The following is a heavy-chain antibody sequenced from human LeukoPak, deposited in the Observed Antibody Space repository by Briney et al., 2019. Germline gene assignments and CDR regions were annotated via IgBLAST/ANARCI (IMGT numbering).Heavy chain of an antibody. J-gene: IGHJ4*02. V-gene: IGHV1-2*02. CDR1: GYTFTGYY. CDR2: INPNSGGT. D-gene: IGHD2-15*01. CDR3: AGLAATHSTFDY. Sequence: ASVKVSCKASGYTFTGYYMHWVRQAPGQGLEWMGWINPNSGGTNYAQKFQGRVTMTGDTSISTAYMELSRLRSDDTAVYYCAGLAATHSTFDYWGQGTLVTVSS.